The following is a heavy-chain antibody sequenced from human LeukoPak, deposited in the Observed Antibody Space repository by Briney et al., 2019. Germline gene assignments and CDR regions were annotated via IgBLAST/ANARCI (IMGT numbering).Heavy chain of an antibody. J-gene: IGHJ4*02. CDR3: ARDCRYQCLFDY. D-gene: IGHD2-2*01. CDR2: ISGYNGNT. V-gene: IGHV1-18*03. Sequence: ASVKVSCRASGYTFTNYGISWVRQAPGQGLECMGWISGYNGNTNYAQRFQGRVTMTTDTSTSTAHMELRRLRSDDMAVYYCARDCRYQCLFDYWGQGTLVTVSS. CDR1: GYTFTNYG.